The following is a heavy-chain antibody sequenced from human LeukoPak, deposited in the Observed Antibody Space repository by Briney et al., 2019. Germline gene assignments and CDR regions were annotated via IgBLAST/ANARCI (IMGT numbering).Heavy chain of an antibody. D-gene: IGHD7-27*01. CDR1: GYIFTGYY. V-gene: IGHV1-2*02. CDR3: ARRPTGDPKFDY. J-gene: IGHJ4*02. CDR2: INPSSGGT. Sequence: ASVKVSCKASGYIFTGYYMHWVRQAPGQGLEWMGWINPSSGGTNSAPNLQGRVTMTRDTSISTAYVELSSLRSDDTAVYYCARRPTGDPKFDYWGQGTLVTVSS.